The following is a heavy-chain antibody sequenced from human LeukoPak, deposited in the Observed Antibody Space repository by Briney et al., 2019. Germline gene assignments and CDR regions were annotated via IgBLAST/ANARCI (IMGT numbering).Heavy chain of an antibody. Sequence: VGSPRLSCAASGFTFSSYSMNWVRQAPGKGRGWGSYISSIISTIYYADSVKGRFTISRDNAKNSLYLQMNSLRAQGTAVYYCARDHQQWLVRSFGFDYWGQGTLVTVPS. CDR2: ISSIISTI. J-gene: IGHJ4*02. CDR3: ARDHQQWLVRSFGFDY. V-gene: IGHV3-48*01. D-gene: IGHD6-19*01. CDR1: GFTFSSYS.